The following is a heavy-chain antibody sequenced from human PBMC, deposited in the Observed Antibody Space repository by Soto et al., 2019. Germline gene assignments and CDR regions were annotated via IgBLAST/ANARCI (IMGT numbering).Heavy chain of an antibody. J-gene: IGHJ6*02. CDR3: TRHSPDPITGTTERYYYYGMDV. V-gene: IGHV3-73*01. CDR2: IRSKANSYAT. D-gene: IGHD1-20*01. CDR1: GFTFSGSA. Sequence: GGSLRLSCAASGFTFSGSAMHWVRQASGKGLEWVGRIRSKANSYATAYAASVKGRFTISRDDSKNTAYLQMNSLKTEDTAVYYCTRHSPDPITGTTERYYYYGMDVWGQGTTVTVSS.